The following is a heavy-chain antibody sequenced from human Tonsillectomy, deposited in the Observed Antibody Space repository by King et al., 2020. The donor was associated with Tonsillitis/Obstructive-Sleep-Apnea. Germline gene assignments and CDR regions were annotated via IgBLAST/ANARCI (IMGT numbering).Heavy chain of an antibody. CDR3: AREPEATFYYFDF. D-gene: IGHD2/OR15-2a*01. CDR1: EYTFTGYY. J-gene: IGHJ4*02. V-gene: IGHV1-2*06. Sequence: QLVQSGAEVKKPGTSVKVSCKASEYTFTGYYLHWVRQAPGQGLEWMGRINPNSGATDYAQKFQGRVTMTRDTSITTVYMELSGLISDDTAVYYCAREPEATFYYFDFWGQGTLVTVSS. CDR2: INPNSGAT.